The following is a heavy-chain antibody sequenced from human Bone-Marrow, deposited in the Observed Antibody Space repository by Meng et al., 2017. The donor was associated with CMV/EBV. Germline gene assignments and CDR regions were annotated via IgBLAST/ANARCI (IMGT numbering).Heavy chain of an antibody. CDR3: ARDLHCSSSSCYVEGQQLVY. Sequence: FNTYWMSWVRPAPGKGLEWVANIRQDGTEKYYVDSVKGRFTISRDNAKNSLYLQMNSLRAEDTAVYYCARDLHCSSSSCYVEGQQLVYWGQGTLVTVSS. D-gene: IGHD2-2*01. J-gene: IGHJ4*02. V-gene: IGHV3-7*01. CDR1: FNTYW. CDR2: IRQDGTEK.